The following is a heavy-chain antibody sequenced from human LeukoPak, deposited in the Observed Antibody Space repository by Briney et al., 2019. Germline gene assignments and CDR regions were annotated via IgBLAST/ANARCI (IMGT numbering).Heavy chain of an antibody. J-gene: IGHJ4*02. D-gene: IGHD1-26*01. CDR3: SSTFTGSYSFDY. V-gene: IGHV3-73*01. Sequence: GGSLRLSCAASGFSFIGSTMHWVRQASGKGLEWVGRIRSKANSYATAYAASVKGRFTISRDDPKNTAFLQINSLQTEDTAVYYCSSTFTGSYSFDYWGQGSLVTVSS. CDR2: IRSKANSYAT. CDR1: GFSFIGST.